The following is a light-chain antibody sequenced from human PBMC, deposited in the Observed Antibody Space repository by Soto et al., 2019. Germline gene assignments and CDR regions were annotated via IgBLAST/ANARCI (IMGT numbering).Light chain of an antibody. CDR3: CSYAGSSTFWV. CDR1: SSDVGNYNL. V-gene: IGLV2-23*02. Sequence: QSALTQPASVSGSPGQSITISCAGTSSDVGNYNLVSWYQQRPGKAPKLIIYQFSKRPSGVSNRFSGSKSGNTASLTVSGLQAEDEADYYCCSYAGSSTFWVFGGGTKLTVL. J-gene: IGLJ3*02. CDR2: QFS.